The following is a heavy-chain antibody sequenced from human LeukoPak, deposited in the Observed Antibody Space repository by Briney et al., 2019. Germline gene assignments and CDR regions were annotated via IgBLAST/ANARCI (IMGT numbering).Heavy chain of an antibody. J-gene: IGHJ4*02. Sequence: GGSLRLSCAASGFTFSSYAMSWVRQAPGKGLEWVSAISGSGGSTYYADSVKGRFTISRDNSKNTLYLQMNSLRAEDTAVYYCAKLRDFYDSTGYSRFPYWGQGILVTVSS. D-gene: IGHD3-22*01. V-gene: IGHV3-23*01. CDR2: ISGSGGST. CDR1: GFTFSSYA. CDR3: AKLRDFYDSTGYSRFPY.